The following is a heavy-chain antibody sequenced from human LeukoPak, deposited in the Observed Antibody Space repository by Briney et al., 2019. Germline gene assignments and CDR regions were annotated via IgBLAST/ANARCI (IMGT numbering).Heavy chain of an antibody. CDR3: ARGSGDIYGMDV. CDR2: INHSGST. V-gene: IGHV4-34*01. Sequence: SETLSLTCAVYGGSFSGYYWSWIRQPPRKGLEWIGEINHSGSTNYNPSLKSRVTISVDTSKNQFSLKLSSVTAADTAVYYCARGSGDIYGMDVWGKGTTVTVSS. D-gene: IGHD3-10*01. J-gene: IGHJ6*04. CDR1: GGSFSGYY.